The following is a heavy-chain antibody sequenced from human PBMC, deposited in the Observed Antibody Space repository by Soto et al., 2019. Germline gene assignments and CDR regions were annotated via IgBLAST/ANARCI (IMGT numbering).Heavy chain of an antibody. CDR1: GASIIGHF. CDR3: TINADV. J-gene: IGHJ6*02. CDR2: IYNSVS. Sequence: QVQLQESGPGLVKPSETLSLTCTVSGASIIGHFWSWIRQPPGQGLECIAYIYNSVSDYYPSLQSRLNIAVDSTKYQFSLRLSSVIDADSAIYYCTINADVWGQGTTVTVSS. V-gene: IGHV4-59*08.